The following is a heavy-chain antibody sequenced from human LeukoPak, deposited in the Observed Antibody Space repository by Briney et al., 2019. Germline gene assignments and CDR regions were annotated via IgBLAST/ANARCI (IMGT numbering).Heavy chain of an antibody. J-gene: IGHJ4*02. V-gene: IGHV4-38-2*02. CDR1: GYSISSGYY. CDR3: ARTAKYYYGSETYYFFDY. CDR2: IYHSGST. Sequence: SETLSLTCTVSGYSISSGYYWGWIRQPPGKGLEWIGSIYHSGSTYYNPSLKSRVTISVDTSQNQFSLKLTSVTPADTAVYYCARTAKYYYGSETYYFFDYWGQGTLVTVSS. D-gene: IGHD3-10*01.